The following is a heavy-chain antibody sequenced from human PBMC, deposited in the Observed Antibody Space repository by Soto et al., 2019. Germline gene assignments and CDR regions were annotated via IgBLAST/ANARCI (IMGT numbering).Heavy chain of an antibody. CDR2: ISYSGST. CDR3: ARHYSAYSSSDWFDP. CDR1: GGSISTYY. J-gene: IGHJ5*02. Sequence: QVQLEESGPGLVKPSETLSLTCTVSGGSISTYYWTWIRQPPGKGLEWIGYISYSGSTSYNPSLKSRITISVDTSKTQFSLRLSSVTAADTAVYYCARHYSAYSSSDWFDPWGQGTLVTVSS. V-gene: IGHV4-59*08. D-gene: IGHD6-6*01.